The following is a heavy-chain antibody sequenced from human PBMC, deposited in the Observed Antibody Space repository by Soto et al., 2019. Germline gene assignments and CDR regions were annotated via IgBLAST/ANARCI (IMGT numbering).Heavy chain of an antibody. Sequence: QVQLVQSGAEVKKPGASVKVSCKASGYAFTDYYMHWVRQAPGQGLEWMGWINPNSGGTNYAQKFQGWVTMTRDTSISTDYMELNREDTAVYYGARAYSSSDDFDYWGQGTLVTVSS. D-gene: IGHD3-22*01. J-gene: IGHJ4*02. CDR2: INPNSGGT. V-gene: IGHV1-2*04. CDR3: ARAYSSSDDFDY. CDR1: GYAFTDYY.